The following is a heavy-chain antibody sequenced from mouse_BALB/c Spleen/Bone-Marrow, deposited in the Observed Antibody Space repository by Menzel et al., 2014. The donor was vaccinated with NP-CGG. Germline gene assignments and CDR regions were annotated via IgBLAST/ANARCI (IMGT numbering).Heavy chain of an antibody. V-gene: IGHV14-3*02. Sequence: EVQLQESGAELVKPGASVKLSCTASGFNIKDTYMHWVKQRPEQGLEWIGRIDPANGNAKYDPKFQGKATTTADTSSNTAYLQLSSLTSEDTAVYYCASYYYGSAWFAYWGQGTLVTVSA. J-gene: IGHJ3*01. CDR2: IDPANGNA. CDR1: GFNIKDTY. D-gene: IGHD1-1*01. CDR3: ASYYYGSAWFAY.